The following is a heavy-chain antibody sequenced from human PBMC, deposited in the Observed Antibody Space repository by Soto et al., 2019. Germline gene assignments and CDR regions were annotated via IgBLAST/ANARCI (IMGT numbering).Heavy chain of an antibody. Sequence: EVQLVESGGGLVQPGGSLRLSCVVSGFTFSSYSMNWVRQAPGKGLEWVSYISSSSSTIYYADSVKGRFTISRDNAKNSLYLQMNSLRAEATAVYYCVRGRAVTYPGPNCDYWGQGTLVTVSS. CDR2: ISSSSSTI. CDR1: GFTFSSYS. D-gene: IGHD3-3*01. J-gene: IGHJ4*02. CDR3: VRGRAVTYPGPNCDY. V-gene: IGHV3-48*01.